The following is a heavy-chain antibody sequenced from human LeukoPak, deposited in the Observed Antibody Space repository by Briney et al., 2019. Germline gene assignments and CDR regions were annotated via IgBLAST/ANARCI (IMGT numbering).Heavy chain of an antibody. CDR1: GGSISSGGYY. Sequence: SETLSLTCTVSGGSISSGGYYWSWIRQHPGTGLEWIGYIYYSGSTYYNPSLKSRVTISVDTSKNQFSLKLSSVTAADTAVYYCASSDLAYCGGDCASPSAYFDYWGQGTLVTVSS. J-gene: IGHJ4*02. D-gene: IGHD2-21*02. V-gene: IGHV4-31*03. CDR3: ASSDLAYCGGDCASPSAYFDY. CDR2: IYYSGST.